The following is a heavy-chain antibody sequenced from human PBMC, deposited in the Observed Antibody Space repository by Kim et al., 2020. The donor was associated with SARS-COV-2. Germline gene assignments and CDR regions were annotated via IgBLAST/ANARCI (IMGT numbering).Heavy chain of an antibody. D-gene: IGHD6-13*01. J-gene: IGHJ4*02. CDR1: GGSISSSSYY. V-gene: IGHV4-39*01. Sequence: SETLSLTCTVSGGSISSSSYYWGWIRQPPGKGLEWIGSIYYSGSTYYNPSLKSRVTISVDTSKNQCSLKLSSVTAADTAVYYCATRIAAAGRPFDYWGQGTLVTVS. CDR2: IYYSGST. CDR3: ATRIAAAGRPFDY.